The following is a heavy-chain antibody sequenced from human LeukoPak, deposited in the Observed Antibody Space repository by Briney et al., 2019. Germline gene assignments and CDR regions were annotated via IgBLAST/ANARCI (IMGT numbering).Heavy chain of an antibody. CDR3: ASLLWFGESRFDY. Sequence: SETLSLTCTVSGGSISSYYWSWIRQPPGKGLEWIGYIYYSGSTNYNPSLKSRVTISVDTSKNQFSLKLSSVTAADTAVYYCASLLWFGESRFDYWGQGTLVTVSS. V-gene: IGHV4-59*08. J-gene: IGHJ4*02. CDR2: IYYSGST. D-gene: IGHD3-10*01. CDR1: GGSISSYY.